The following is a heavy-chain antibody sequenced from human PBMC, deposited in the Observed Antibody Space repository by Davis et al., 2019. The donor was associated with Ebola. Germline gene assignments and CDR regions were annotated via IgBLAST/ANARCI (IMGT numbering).Heavy chain of an antibody. CDR1: GFTFSGYG. Sequence: PGGSLRLSCVVSGFTFSGYGMHWVRQAPGKGLEWVTHISNDGSNKDYADSVKGRFTISRENSQNTLYLQINSLRSEDTAVYYCAAFETHIYNNGMEVWGQGTTVTVSS. D-gene: IGHD1-14*01. J-gene: IGHJ6*02. CDR3: AAFETHIYNNGMEV. V-gene: IGHV3-30*04. CDR2: ISNDGSNK.